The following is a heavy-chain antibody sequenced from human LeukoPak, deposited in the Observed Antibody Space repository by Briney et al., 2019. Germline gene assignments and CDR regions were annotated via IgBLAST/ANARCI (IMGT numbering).Heavy chain of an antibody. CDR3: ARDQTVVTPLWFDP. V-gene: IGHV3-11*01. J-gene: IGHJ5*02. D-gene: IGHD4-23*01. CDR1: GFTFSDYY. CDR2: ISSSGSTI. Sequence: GGSLRLSCAASGFTFSDYYMSWIRQAPGKGLEWVPYISSSGSTIYYADSVKGRFTISRDDAKNSLYLQMNSLRAEDTAVYYCARDQTVVTPLWFDPWGQGTLVTVSS.